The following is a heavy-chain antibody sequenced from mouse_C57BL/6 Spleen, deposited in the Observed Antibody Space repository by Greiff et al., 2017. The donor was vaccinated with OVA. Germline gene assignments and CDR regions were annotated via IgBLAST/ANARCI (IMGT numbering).Heavy chain of an antibody. J-gene: IGHJ1*03. CDR1: GYTFTSYW. D-gene: IGHD1-1*01. CDR3: ARLRYWYFDV. Sequence: QVQLQQPGAELVMPGASVKLSCKASGYTFTSYWMHWVKQRPGQGLEWIGEIDPSDSYTNYNQKFKGKSTLTVDKSSSTAYMQLSSLTSEDSAVYNCARLRYWYFDVWGTGTTVTVSS. V-gene: IGHV1-69*01. CDR2: IDPSDSYT.